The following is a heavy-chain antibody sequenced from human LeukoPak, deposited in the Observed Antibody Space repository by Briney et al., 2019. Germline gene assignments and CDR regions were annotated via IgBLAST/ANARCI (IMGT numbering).Heavy chain of an antibody. J-gene: IGHJ3*02. CDR3: ARDRTLLWFGELLREAFDI. D-gene: IGHD3-10*01. Sequence: SQTLSLTCAISGDSVSSNSAAWNWIRQSPSRGLEWLGRTYYRSKWYNDYAVSVKSRITINPDTSKNQFSLQLNSVTPEDTAVYYCARDRTLLWFGELLREAFDIWGQGTVVTVSS. CDR1: GDSVSSNSAA. V-gene: IGHV6-1*01. CDR2: TYYRSKWYN.